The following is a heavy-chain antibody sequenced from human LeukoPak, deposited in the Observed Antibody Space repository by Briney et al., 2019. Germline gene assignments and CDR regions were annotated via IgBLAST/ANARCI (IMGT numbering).Heavy chain of an antibody. D-gene: IGHD5-24*01. CDR3: ARRSRDGWYFDY. CDR2: IKQDGSAK. Sequence: GGSLRLSCAASGFTFNRYWMSWVRQAPGKELQWVANIKQDGSAKYYVDSGKGRFTISRDNAKNSLYLQMNSLRAEDTAVYYCARRSRDGWYFDYWGQGTLVTVSS. CDR1: GFTFNRYW. J-gene: IGHJ4*02. V-gene: IGHV3-7*01.